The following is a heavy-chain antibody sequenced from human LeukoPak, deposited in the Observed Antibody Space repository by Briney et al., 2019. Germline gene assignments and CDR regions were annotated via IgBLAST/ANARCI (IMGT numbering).Heavy chain of an antibody. J-gene: IGHJ4*02. CDR2: ISYSGST. D-gene: IGHD6-19*01. CDR1: GDSISTYS. CDR3: ASDTVAGTG. Sequence: SETLSLTCTVSGDSISTYSWIWLRQPPGKGLECIGYISYSGSTNFNPSLQSRVTMSVATSKNQFSLKLNSVTAADTSVYYCASDTVAGTGWGQGTLVTVSS. V-gene: IGHV4-59*01.